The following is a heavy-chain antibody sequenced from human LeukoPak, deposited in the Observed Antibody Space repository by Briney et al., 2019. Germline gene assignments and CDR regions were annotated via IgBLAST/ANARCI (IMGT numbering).Heavy chain of an antibody. CDR2: IYYSGST. CDR3: ARRSSGWYWPSRNYYYMDV. D-gene: IGHD6-19*01. J-gene: IGHJ6*03. CDR1: GGSISSSSYY. Sequence: SETLSLTCTVSGGSISSSSYYWGWIRQPPGKGLEWIGSIYYSGSTYYNPSLKSRVTISVDTSKNQFSLKLSSVTAADTAVYYCARRSSGWYWPSRNYYYMDVWGKGTTVTISS. V-gene: IGHV4-39*07.